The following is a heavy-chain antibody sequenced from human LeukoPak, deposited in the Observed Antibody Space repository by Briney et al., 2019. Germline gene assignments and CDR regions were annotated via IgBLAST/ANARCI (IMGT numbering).Heavy chain of an antibody. V-gene: IGHV3-21*01. CDR3: ARVIWFRESDY. D-gene: IGHD3-10*01. J-gene: IGHJ4*02. CDR1: GFTFSSYS. CDR2: ISSSSSYI. Sequence: GGSLRLSCAASGFTFSSYSMNWVRQARGKGLEWVSSISSSSSYIYYADSVKGRFTISRDNAKNSLYLQMNSLRAEDTAVYYCARVIWFRESDYWGQGTLVTVSS.